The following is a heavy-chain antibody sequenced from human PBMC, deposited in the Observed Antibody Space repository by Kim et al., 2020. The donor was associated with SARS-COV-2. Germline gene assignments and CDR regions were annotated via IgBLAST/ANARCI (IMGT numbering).Heavy chain of an antibody. J-gene: IGHJ4*02. CDR1: GFAFSSHV. CDR3: ARRPWLDHYFYY. V-gene: IGHV3-23*01. Sequence: GGSLRLSCAASGFAFSSHVMSWVRQAPGKGLEWVSLIGTTGNTYYADSVKGRCTISRDNSKNMLYLQMNSLRAEDTAVYFCARRPWLDHYFYYWGQG. D-gene: IGHD6-19*01. CDR2: IGTTGNT.